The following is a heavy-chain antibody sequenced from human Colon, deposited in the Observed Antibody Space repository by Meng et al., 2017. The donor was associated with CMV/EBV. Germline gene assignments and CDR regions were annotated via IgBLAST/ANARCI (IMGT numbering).Heavy chain of an antibody. CDR1: GGNFRSYS. V-gene: IGHV1-69*02. Sequence: SGGNFRSYSIRWVPQAPGQSREWMGRISPAHGIASYAKKFPDRVTITAGISTGTAYMALTPRGSDDTAVYYCAKNVLWGSSSTYFDSWGQGTLVTVSS. CDR3: AKNVLWGSSSTYFDS. CDR2: ISPAHGIA. J-gene: IGHJ4*02. D-gene: IGHD6-6*01.